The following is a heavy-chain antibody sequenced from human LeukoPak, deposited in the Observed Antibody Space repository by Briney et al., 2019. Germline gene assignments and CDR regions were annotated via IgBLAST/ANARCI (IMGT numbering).Heavy chain of an antibody. CDR1: GGSFSGYY. J-gene: IGHJ5*02. D-gene: IGHD6-6*01. CDR3: ARSQSRIPDRPQWFVP. V-gene: IGHV4-34*01. CDR2: INHSGST. Sequence: SETLPLTCAVYGGSFSGYYWSWIRQPPGKGLEWIGEINHSGSTNYNPSLKSRVTTSVDTSKNQFSLKLSSVTAADTAVYYCARSQSRIPDRPQWFVPWGQGTLVTVSS.